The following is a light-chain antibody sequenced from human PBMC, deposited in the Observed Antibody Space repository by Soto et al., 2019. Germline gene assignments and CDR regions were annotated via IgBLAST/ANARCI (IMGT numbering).Light chain of an antibody. J-gene: IGLJ1*01. CDR3: SSYTSSSAPYV. V-gene: IGLV2-14*01. CDR1: SGDVGGYNY. CDR2: DVT. Sequence: QSVLTQPASVSGSPGQSITISCTGTSGDVGGYNYVSWYQQHPVKAPKLMNYDVTNRPSGVYDRFSGSKSGNTASQTISWLQAEDEADYYCSSYTSSSAPYVFGTGTKVTVL.